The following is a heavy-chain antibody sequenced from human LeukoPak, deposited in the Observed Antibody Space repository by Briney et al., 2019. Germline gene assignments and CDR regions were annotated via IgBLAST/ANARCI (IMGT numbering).Heavy chain of an antibody. CDR2: FDPEDGET. CDR1: GYTLTELS. D-gene: IGHD4-23*01. Sequence: ASVKVSCKVSGYTLTELSMHWVRQAPGKGLEWMGGFDPEDGETIYAQKFQGRVTMIEDTSTDTAYMELSSLRSEDTAVYYCATNVAAWTVGVGELGDPQYFDYWGQGTLVTVPS. J-gene: IGHJ4*02. V-gene: IGHV1-24*01. CDR3: ATNVAAWTVGVGELGDPQYFDY.